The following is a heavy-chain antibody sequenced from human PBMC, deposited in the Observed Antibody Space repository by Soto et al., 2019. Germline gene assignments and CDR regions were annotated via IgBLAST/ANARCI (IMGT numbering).Heavy chain of an antibody. CDR3: VRNSPIGSTFSGYDGIDY. CDR2: IIPLLETT. D-gene: IGHD5-12*01. CDR1: GGTFRSDT. J-gene: IGHJ4*02. Sequence: SVKVSCKTPGGTFRSDTITWVRQAPGQGLEWMGRIIPLLETTDYAQKFQGRVTITADKSAGTAYMEVSSLRSEDTAIYYCVRNSPIGSTFSGYDGIDYWGQGTLVTVSS. V-gene: IGHV1-69*08.